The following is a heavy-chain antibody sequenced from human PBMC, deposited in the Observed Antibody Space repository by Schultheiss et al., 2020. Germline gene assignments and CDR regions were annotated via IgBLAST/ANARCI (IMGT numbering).Heavy chain of an antibody. J-gene: IGHJ4*02. Sequence: GGSLRLSCAASGFTFRNAWMSWVRQAPGKGLEWVSYISSSSGTIYYADSVKGRFTTSRDNAKNSLFLQMNSLRPDDTAVYYCARETPEFDYWGQGTLVTVSS. CDR2: ISSSSGTI. CDR3: ARETPEFDY. CDR1: GFTFRNAW. V-gene: IGHV3-48*01.